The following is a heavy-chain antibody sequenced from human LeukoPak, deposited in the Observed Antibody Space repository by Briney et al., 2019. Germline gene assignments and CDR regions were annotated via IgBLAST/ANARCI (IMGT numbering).Heavy chain of an antibody. D-gene: IGHD2-2*01. CDR2: IWYDGSNK. CDR3: ARDISLFDIVVVPAANWYYGMDV. J-gene: IGHJ6*02. CDR1: GFTFSSYG. Sequence: GSLRLSCAASGFTFSSYGMHWVRQAPGKGLEWVAVIWYDGSNKYYADSVKGRFTISRDNSKNTLYLQMNSLRAEDTAVYYCARDISLFDIVVVPAANWYYGMDVWGQGITVTVSS. V-gene: IGHV3-33*01.